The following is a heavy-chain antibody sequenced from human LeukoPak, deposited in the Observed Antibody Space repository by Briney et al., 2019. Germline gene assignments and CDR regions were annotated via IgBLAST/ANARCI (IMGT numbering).Heavy chain of an antibody. CDR3: ARELWPGDY. D-gene: IGHD3-16*01. CDR2: IKQDGSEK. CDR1: GFTFSSYW. Sequence: GGSLRLSCAAPGFTFSSYWMGWVRQAPGKGLEWVANIKQDGSEKNYVDSVKGRFTISRDNAKNSLYLQMNSLRVEDTAVYYCARELWPGDYWGQGTLVTVSS. V-gene: IGHV3-7*01. J-gene: IGHJ4*02.